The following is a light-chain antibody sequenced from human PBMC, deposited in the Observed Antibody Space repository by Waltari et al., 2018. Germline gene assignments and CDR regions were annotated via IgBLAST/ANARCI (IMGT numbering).Light chain of an antibody. CDR1: QDISNS. CDR2: DAS. CDR3: QHYSSIPPGLT. J-gene: IGKJ4*01. Sequence: DIQLTQSPPSLSAAVGNRVNITCQASQDISNSLKWYQQKPGTAPKLLIYDASNLETGVPSRFSGSGSGTNFIFTISSLQPEDFATYYCQHYSSIPPGLTFGGGTRVEMK. V-gene: IGKV1-33*01.